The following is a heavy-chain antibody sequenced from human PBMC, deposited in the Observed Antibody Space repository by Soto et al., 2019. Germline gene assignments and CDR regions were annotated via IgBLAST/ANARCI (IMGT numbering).Heavy chain of an antibody. V-gene: IGHV1-18*01. CDR2: ISAYNGNT. CDR3: ARDYGDSLSGCDV. D-gene: IGHD4-17*01. CDR1: GYTFTSYG. Sequence: QVQLVQSGAEVKKPGASVKVSCKASGYTFTSYGISWVRQAPGQGLEWMGWISAYNGNTNYAQKLQGRVTMTTDTSTSKADMELRSLISDDTAVYYCARDYGDSLSGCDVWGQGTTVTVSS. J-gene: IGHJ6*02.